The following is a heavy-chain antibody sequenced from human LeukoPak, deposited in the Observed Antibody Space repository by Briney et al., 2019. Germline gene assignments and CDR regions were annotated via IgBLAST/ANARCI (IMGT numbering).Heavy chain of an antibody. Sequence: SETLSLTCTVSGGSISSYHWSWIRQPPGKGLEWIGYIYYSGSTNYNPSLKSRVTISVDTSKNQFSLKLSSVTAADTAVYYCARDRTGLDYWGQGTLVTVSS. CDR2: IYYSGST. J-gene: IGHJ4*02. D-gene: IGHD1-1*01. V-gene: IGHV4-59*01. CDR3: ARDRTGLDY. CDR1: GGSISSYH.